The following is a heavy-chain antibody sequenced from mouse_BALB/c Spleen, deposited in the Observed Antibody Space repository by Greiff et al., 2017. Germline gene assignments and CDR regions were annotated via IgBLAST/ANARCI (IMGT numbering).Heavy chain of an antibody. V-gene: IGHV7-3*02. CDR2: IRNKANGYTT. J-gene: IGHJ3*01. D-gene: IGHD2-1*01. CDR1: GFTFTDYY. CDR3: ARDGNYPAWFAY. Sequence: DVMLVESGGGLVQPGGSLRLSCATSGFTFTDYYMSWVRQPPGKALEWLGFIRNKANGYTTEYSASVKGRFTISRDNFQSILYLQMNTLRAEDSATYCCARDGNYPAWFAYWGQGTLVTVSA.